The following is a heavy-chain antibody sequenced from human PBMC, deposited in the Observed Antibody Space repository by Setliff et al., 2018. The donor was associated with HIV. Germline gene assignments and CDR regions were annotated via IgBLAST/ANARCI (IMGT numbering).Heavy chain of an antibody. Sequence: ASVKVSCKASGYTFSDYSMHWVRQAPGQGLEWMGWINPTTGGTNYAQKFHDRVTMTRDSSNTTVYMEMSSLTSDDTAIYYCARDXXGSLFDYWGQGTLVTV. CDR2: INPTTGGT. V-gene: IGHV1-2*02. D-gene: IGHD3-10*01. J-gene: IGHJ4*02. CDR3: ARDXXGSLFDY. CDR1: GYTFSDYS.